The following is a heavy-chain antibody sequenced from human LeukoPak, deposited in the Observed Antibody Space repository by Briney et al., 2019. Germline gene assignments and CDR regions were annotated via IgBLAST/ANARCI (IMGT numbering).Heavy chain of an antibody. CDR2: IYYSGST. CDR1: GGSISSYY. V-gene: IGHV4-59*01. J-gene: IGHJ3*02. Sequence: SETLSLTCTVSGGSISSYYWRWIRQPPGKGLEWIGYIYYSGSTNYNPSLKSRVTISVDTSKNQFSLKLSSVTAADTAVYYCARETNTKWAFDIWGQGTMVTVSS. D-gene: IGHD1-14*01. CDR3: ARETNTKWAFDI.